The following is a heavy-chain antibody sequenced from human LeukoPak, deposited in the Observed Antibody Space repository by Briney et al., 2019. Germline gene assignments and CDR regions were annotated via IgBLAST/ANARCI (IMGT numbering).Heavy chain of an antibody. CDR1: GFTFSSYF. V-gene: IGHV3-23*01. Sequence: GGSLRLSCAASGFTFSSYFMSWVRQAPGKGLEWVSTVTSGGTTYYADSVKGRFTISRDNSKKTLYLQMSSVRAEDTAVYYCVTVGMTSIWSYLRFDPRGQGTLVSVSS. CDR2: VTSGGTT. CDR3: VTVGMTSIWSYLRFDP. D-gene: IGHD1-26*01. J-gene: IGHJ5*02.